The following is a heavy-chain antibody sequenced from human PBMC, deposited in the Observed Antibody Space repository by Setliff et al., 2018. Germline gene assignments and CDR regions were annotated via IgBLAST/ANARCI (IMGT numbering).Heavy chain of an antibody. CDR3: ARSPGWIPWFDS. CDR2: ISSDSTYI. J-gene: IGHJ5*01. Sequence: PGGSLRFSCVVSGFPFRTYTMNWVRQAPGKGLEWVSSISSDSTYIYYADSVQGRFTISRDNSESSLYLQMDSLRVEDTAVYFCARSPGWIPWFDSWGQGTLVTVSS. CDR1: GFPFRTYT. V-gene: IGHV3-21*01. D-gene: IGHD5-18*01.